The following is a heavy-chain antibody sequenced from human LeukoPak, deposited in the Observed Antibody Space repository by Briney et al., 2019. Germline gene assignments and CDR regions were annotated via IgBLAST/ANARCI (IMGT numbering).Heavy chain of an antibody. CDR1: GGSFSGCY. CDR3: ARNLNLKDIVVVPAARNLFDP. CDR2: INHSGST. D-gene: IGHD2-2*01. Sequence: SETLSLTCAVYGGSFSGCYWSWIRQPPGKGLEWIGEINHSGSTNYNPSLKSRVTISVDTSKNQFSLKLSSVTAADTAVYYCARNLNLKDIVVVPAARNLFDPWGQGTLVTVSS. V-gene: IGHV4-34*01. J-gene: IGHJ5*02.